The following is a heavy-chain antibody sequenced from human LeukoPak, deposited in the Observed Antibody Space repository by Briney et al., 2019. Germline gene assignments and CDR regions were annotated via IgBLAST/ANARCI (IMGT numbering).Heavy chain of an antibody. Sequence: GGSLRLSCAASGFTFSSYAMTWVRQAPGKGLEWVSAISGSGADTYYADSVRGRFSISRDNSKNTLYLQMNSLRAEDTAVYYCAKEPIAADPTPDDYWGQGTLVTVSS. V-gene: IGHV3-23*01. J-gene: IGHJ4*02. CDR1: GFTFSSYA. CDR3: AKEPIAADPTPDDY. CDR2: ISGSGADT. D-gene: IGHD6-13*01.